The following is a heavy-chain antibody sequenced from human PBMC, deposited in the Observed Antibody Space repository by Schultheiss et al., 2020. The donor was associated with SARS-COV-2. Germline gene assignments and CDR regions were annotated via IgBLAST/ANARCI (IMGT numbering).Heavy chain of an antibody. V-gene: IGHV3-64*04. J-gene: IGHJ4*02. CDR2: ISSNGGST. CDR3: ARGKRSGSPVDY. CDR1: GFTFSSYA. Sequence: GGSLRLSCSASGFTFSSYAMHWVRQAPGKGLEYVSAISSNGGSTYYADSVKGRFTISRDNSKNTLYLQMNSLRAEDTAVYYCARGKRSGSPVDYWGQGTLVTVSS. D-gene: IGHD5-12*01.